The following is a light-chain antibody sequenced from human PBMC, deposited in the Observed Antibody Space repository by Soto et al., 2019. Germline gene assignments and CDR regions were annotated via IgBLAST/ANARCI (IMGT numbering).Light chain of an antibody. CDR2: ANT. J-gene: IGLJ2*01. CDR3: QSYDDSLGGHVI. V-gene: IGLV1-40*01. Sequence: QAVVTQPPSVSGAPGQRVTISCTGSSSYIGAGYDVHWYQQLPGTAPKLLIYANTNRPSGVPDRFSGSKSGTSASLAITGLQAEDDADYYCQSYDDSLGGHVIFGGGTKLTVL. CDR1: SSYIGAGYD.